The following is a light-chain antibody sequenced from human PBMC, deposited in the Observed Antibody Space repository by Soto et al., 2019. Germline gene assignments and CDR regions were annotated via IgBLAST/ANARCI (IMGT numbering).Light chain of an antibody. Sequence: EILMTQSPDTLSVSPGESATLSCRASQSVSSNLAWYQQKLGQAPRLLIYGASTRATDIPPRFSGSGSGTEFTLTISSLQSEDVAIYYCQQYNNWPRTFGQGTKVDIK. CDR2: GAS. CDR1: QSVSSN. CDR3: QQYNNWPRT. J-gene: IGKJ1*01. V-gene: IGKV3-15*01.